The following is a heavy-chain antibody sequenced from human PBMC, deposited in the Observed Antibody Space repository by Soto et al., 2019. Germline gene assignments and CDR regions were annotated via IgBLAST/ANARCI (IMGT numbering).Heavy chain of an antibody. J-gene: IGHJ4*02. CDR3: AADPSGSGSYSAAFDY. CDR2: IIPIFGTA. Sequence: GASVKVSCKASGGTFSSYAISWVRQAPGQGLEWMGGIIPIFGTANYAQKFQGRVTITADESTSTAYMELSSLRSEDTAVYYCAADPSGSGSYSAAFDYWGRGTLVTVSS. V-gene: IGHV1-69*13. D-gene: IGHD1-26*01. CDR1: GGTFSSYA.